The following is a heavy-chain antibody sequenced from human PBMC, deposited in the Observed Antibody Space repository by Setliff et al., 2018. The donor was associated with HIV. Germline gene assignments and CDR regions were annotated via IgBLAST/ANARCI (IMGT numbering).Heavy chain of an antibody. J-gene: IGHJ4*02. CDR1: GYIFTNYG. D-gene: IGHD6-13*01. CDR2: VTGYNGNT. V-gene: IGHV1-18*01. Sequence: ASVKVSCKASGYIFTNYGISWVRQAPGQGLEWMGWVTGYNGNTNYAEKFQGRLTITRDTSANTAYMELSNLRSEDTAIYYCLRRATAAEVFDYWGQGTLVTVSS. CDR3: LRRATAAEVFDY.